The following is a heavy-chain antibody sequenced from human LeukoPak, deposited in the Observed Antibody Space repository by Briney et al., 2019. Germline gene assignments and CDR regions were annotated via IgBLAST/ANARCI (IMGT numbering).Heavy chain of an antibody. CDR3: ARGQHATSWYVDL. J-gene: IGHJ2*01. D-gene: IGHD1-1*01. V-gene: IGHV1-3*01. Sequence: RASVKVSCKASGYSFSRYAMHWVRQAPGQRLEWMGRINAANGNSECTQKFQGRVTITRDTSASTDYMELSSLRFEDTAVYFCARGQHATSWYVDLWGRGTLVTVSP. CDR1: GYSFSRYA. CDR2: INAANGNS.